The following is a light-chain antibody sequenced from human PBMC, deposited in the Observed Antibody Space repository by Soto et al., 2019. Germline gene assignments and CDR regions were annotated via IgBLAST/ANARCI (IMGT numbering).Light chain of an antibody. V-gene: IGKV1-39*01. CDR3: QQSFSSPPWT. J-gene: IGKJ1*01. CDR1: QNIKTY. Sequence: DIPMTQSPSSLSASVGDSVTITCRASQNIKTYLNWYQQKPGKAPNLLIYAASSLHSGGPSRFSGSGSGTDFTLTISSLQPEDFATYYGQQSFSSPPWTFGQGTKVEIK. CDR2: AAS.